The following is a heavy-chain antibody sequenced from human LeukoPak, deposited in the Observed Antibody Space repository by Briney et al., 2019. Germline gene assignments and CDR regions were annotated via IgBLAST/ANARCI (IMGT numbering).Heavy chain of an antibody. CDR3: AKDLVRITIFGVEIPGWV. J-gene: IGHJ4*02. Sequence: GGSLRLSCAASGFTFSRLAMTWVRQAPGKGLEWVSTISASGPYYADAVRGRFTISRDNSRNTLSLQMNSLRAEDTAVYYCAKDLVRITIFGVEIPGWVWGQGTLVTVSS. D-gene: IGHD3-3*01. CDR2: ISASGP. CDR1: GFTFSRLA. V-gene: IGHV3-23*01.